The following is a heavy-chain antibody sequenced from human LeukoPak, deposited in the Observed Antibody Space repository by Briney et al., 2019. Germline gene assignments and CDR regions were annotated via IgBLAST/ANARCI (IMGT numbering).Heavy chain of an antibody. CDR1: GFTFSSYA. CDR3: AKALYYYDSSGFDY. CDR2: ISGSGGST. J-gene: IGHJ4*02. Sequence: GGSLRLSCAASGFTFSSYAMSRVRQAPGKGLEWVSAISGSGGSTYYADSVKGRFTISRDNSKNTLYLQMNSLRAEDTAVYYCAKALYYYDSSGFDYWGQGTLVTVSS. D-gene: IGHD3-22*01. V-gene: IGHV3-23*01.